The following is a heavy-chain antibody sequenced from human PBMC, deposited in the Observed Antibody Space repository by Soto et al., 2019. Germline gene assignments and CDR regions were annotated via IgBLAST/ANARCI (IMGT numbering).Heavy chain of an antibody. CDR2: INPSGGST. J-gene: IGHJ4*02. D-gene: IGHD6-19*01. Sequence: GASVKVSCKDSGYTLTGNYRQWVRQAPGQGLEWMGIINPSGGSTSYAQKFQGRVTMTRDTSTSTVYMELSSLRSEDTAVYYCARDISVAPGPNFDYWGQGTLVTVSS. CDR3: ARDISVAPGPNFDY. CDR1: GYTLTGNY. V-gene: IGHV1-46*03.